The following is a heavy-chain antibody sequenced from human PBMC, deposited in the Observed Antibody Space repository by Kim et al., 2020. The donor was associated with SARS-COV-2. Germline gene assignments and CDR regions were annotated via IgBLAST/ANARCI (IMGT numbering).Heavy chain of an antibody. CDR3: ARDPSGSPPRDI. V-gene: IGHV4-30-2*05. Sequence: YYNPSLKSRVTISVDTSKNQFSLKLSSVTAADTAVYYCARDPSGSPPRDIWGQGTMVTVSS. J-gene: IGHJ3*02. D-gene: IGHD3-10*01.